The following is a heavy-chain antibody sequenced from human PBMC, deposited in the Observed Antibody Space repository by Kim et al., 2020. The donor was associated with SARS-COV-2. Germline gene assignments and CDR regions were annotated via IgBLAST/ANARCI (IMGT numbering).Heavy chain of an antibody. D-gene: IGHD2-15*01. CDR3: ARWPDIVVVVAATGEVGYYSCMDV. CDR1: GYTFTSSA. CDR2: INTNTGNP. J-gene: IGHJ6*02. V-gene: IGHV7-4-1*02. Sequence: ASVKVSCKASGYTFTSSAMNWVRQAPGQGLEWMGWINTNTGNPTYAQGFTGRFVFSLDTSVSTAYLQISSLKAEDTAVYYCARWPDIVVVVAATGEVGYYSCMDVWRQGTTVTVSS.